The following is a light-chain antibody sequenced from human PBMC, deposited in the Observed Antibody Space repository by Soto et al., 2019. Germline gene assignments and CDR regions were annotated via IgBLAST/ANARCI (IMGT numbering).Light chain of an antibody. Sequence: EIVLTQSPDTLSLSPGERATLSCRASQIVNNNALAWYQQKPGQAPRLLIYGASRRPGGIPDKFSGSGSGTDFTFTINRLEPEDFAVYYCQQYAGSPYTFALGTKLEI. CDR1: QIVNNNA. J-gene: IGKJ2*01. CDR3: QQYAGSPYT. CDR2: GAS. V-gene: IGKV3-20*01.